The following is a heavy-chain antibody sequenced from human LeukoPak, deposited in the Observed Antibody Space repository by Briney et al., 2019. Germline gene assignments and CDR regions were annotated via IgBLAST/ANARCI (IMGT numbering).Heavy chain of an antibody. CDR2: IIPILGIA. D-gene: IGHD3-10*01. CDR1: GGTFSSYA. Sequence: ASVKVSCKASGGTFSSYAISWVRQAPGQGLEWMGRIIPILGIANYAQKFQGRVTITADKSTSTAYMELSSLRSEDTAVYYCARVPNYYGSGSYNRFYYYYGMDVWGQGTTVTVSS. J-gene: IGHJ6*02. CDR3: ARVPNYYGSGSYNRFYYYYGMDV. V-gene: IGHV1-69*04.